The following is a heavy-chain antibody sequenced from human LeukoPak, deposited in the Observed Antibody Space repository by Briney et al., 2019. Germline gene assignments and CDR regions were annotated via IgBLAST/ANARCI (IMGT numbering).Heavy chain of an antibody. D-gene: IGHD1-26*01. CDR2: INHSGST. J-gene: IGHJ4*02. CDR1: GGSFSGYY. Sequence: KPSETLSLTCVVYGGSFSGYYWSWIRQPPGKGLEWIGEINHSGSTNYNPSLKSRVTISVDTSKNQFSLKLSSVTAADTAVYYCARGLEWELDPYFDYWGQGTLVTVSS. V-gene: IGHV4-34*01. CDR3: ARGLEWELDPYFDY.